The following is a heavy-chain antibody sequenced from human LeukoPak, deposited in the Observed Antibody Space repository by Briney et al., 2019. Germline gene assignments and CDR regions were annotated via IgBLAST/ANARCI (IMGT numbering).Heavy chain of an antibody. J-gene: IGHJ3*02. CDR2: ISSSSSYI. CDR3: ARDSGRQRSPTTVTPGAFDI. V-gene: IGHV3-21*01. Sequence: GGSLRLSCAASGFTFSSYSMNWVRQAPGKGLEWVSSISSSSSYIYYADSVKGRFTISRHNAKNSLYLQMNSLRAEDTAVYYCARDSGRQRSPTTVTPGAFDIWGQGTMVTVSS. CDR1: GFTFSSYS. D-gene: IGHD4-17*01.